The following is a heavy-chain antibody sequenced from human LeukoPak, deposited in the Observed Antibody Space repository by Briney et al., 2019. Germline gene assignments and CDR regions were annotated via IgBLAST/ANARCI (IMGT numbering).Heavy chain of an antibody. CDR1: GFTVSSNY. V-gene: IGHV3-53*01. Sequence: PGGSLRLSCAASGFTVSSNYMSWVRQAPGKGLEWVSVVYSGGSTYYADSVKGRFTISRDNSKNTLYLQMNSLRAEDTAVYYCAKSHDYVWGSYRALYWGQGTLVTVSS. CDR2: VYSGGST. CDR3: AKSHDYVWGSYRALY. J-gene: IGHJ4*02. D-gene: IGHD3-16*02.